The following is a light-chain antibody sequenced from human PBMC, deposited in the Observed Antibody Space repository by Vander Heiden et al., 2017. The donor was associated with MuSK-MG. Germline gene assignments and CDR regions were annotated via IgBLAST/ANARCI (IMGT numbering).Light chain of an antibody. V-gene: IGKV3-15*01. CDR2: GAS. J-gene: IGKJ2*01. CDR3: QQYKNWPPNT. Sequence: EILMTQSPPTLSVSPGERVTLSCRASQSISSNLAWYQQKPGQAPRLLIYGASTRVTGVPARFSGGGSGTEFTLTISGRQSEDFAVYYCQQYKNWPPNTVGQGTKLDIK. CDR1: QSISSN.